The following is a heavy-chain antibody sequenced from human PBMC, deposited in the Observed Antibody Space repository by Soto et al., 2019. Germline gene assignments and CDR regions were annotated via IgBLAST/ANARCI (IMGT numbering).Heavy chain of an antibody. J-gene: IGHJ4*02. CDR1: GGSFSGYY. CDR2: INHSGST. V-gene: IGHV4-34*01. CDR3: ARGVRWLPDR. Sequence: QVQLQQWGAGLLKPSETLSLTCAVYGGSFSGYYWSWIRQPPGKGLEWIGEINHSGSTNYNPSLKSRVTISVDTSKNQFSLKLSSVTAADTAVYYCARGVRWLPDRWGQGTLVTVSS. D-gene: IGHD5-12*01.